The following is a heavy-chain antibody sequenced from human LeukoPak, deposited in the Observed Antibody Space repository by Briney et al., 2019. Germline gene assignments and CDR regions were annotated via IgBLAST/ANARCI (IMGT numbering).Heavy chain of an antibody. J-gene: IGHJ4*02. CDR2: ISAHNGNT. V-gene: IGHV1-18*01. CDR1: GYTFTSYG. D-gene: IGHD5-18*01. CDR3: ARELSGYSLGSHFDY. Sequence: ASVKVSCKASGYTFTSYGISWVRQAPGQGLEWMGWISAHNGNTNYAQKLQGRVTVTTDTSTSTAYMELRSLRSDDTAVYYCARELSGYSLGSHFDYWGQGTLVTVSS.